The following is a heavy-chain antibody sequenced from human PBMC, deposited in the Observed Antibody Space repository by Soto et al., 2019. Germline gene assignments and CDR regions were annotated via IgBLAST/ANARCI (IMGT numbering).Heavy chain of an antibody. D-gene: IGHD2-8*01. V-gene: IGHV1-58*01. Sequence: SVKVSCKASGFTFTSSAFQWVRQALGQRLEWIGWIAVGSGYTNYAQRFQDRVTLTRDMSTATTYMELSRLTSEDTAIYYCAADATAWQQMVPSDYWGQGTLVTVSS. J-gene: IGHJ4*02. CDR1: GFTFTSSA. CDR2: IAVGSGYT. CDR3: AADATAWQQMVPSDY.